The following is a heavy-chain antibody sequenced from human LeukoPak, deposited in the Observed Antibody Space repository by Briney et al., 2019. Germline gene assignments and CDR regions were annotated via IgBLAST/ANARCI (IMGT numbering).Heavy chain of an antibody. V-gene: IGHV3-48*01. CDR3: ARGRFTFGGVFDY. CDR2: ISSSSSTI. CDR1: GFTFSSYS. D-gene: IGHD3-16*01. Sequence: GGSLRLSCAASGFTFSSYSMNWVRQAPGKGLEWVSYISSSSSTIYYADSVKGRFTISRDNAKNPLYLQMNSLRAEDTAVYYCARGRFTFGGVFDYWGQGTLVTVSS. J-gene: IGHJ4*02.